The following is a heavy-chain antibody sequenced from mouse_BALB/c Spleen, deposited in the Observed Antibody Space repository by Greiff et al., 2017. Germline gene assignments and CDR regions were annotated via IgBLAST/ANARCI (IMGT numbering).Heavy chain of an antibody. CDR1: GYSITSDYA. CDR3: ARDVSYAMDY. Sequence: EVKLMESGPGLVKPSQSLSLTCTVTGYSITSDYAWNWIRQFPGNKLEWMGYISYSGSTSYNPSLKSRISITRDTSKNQFFLQLNSVTTEDTATYYCARDVSYAMDYWGQGTSVTVSS. J-gene: IGHJ4*01. V-gene: IGHV3-2*02. D-gene: IGHD6-2*01. CDR2: ISYSGST.